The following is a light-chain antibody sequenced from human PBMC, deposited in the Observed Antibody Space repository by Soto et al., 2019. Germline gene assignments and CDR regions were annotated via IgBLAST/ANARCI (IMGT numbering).Light chain of an antibody. Sequence: EIVLTQSPVTLSLSPFERATLSFRASQSVSNNYLAWYQQKPGQAPRLLIYGASNRATGIPDRFSGSGSGTDFTLTISRLEPEDFAVYYCQQYGSSGTFGQGTKV. V-gene: IGKV3-20*01. J-gene: IGKJ1*01. CDR1: QSVSNNY. CDR2: GAS. CDR3: QQYGSSGT.